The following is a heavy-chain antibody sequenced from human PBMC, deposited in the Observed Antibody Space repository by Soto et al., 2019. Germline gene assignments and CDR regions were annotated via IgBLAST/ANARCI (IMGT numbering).Heavy chain of an antibody. CDR1: GFTFSSYA. CDR2: ISGSGGST. D-gene: IGHD3-22*01. Sequence: PGGSLRLSCAASGFTFSSYAMSWVRQAPGKGLEWVSAISGSGGSTYYADSVKGRFTISRDNSKNTLYLQMNSLRAEDTAVYYCAKGLNSGGYYDSSGYYYPFFYWGQGTLVTVSS. V-gene: IGHV3-23*01. CDR3: AKGLNSGGYYDSSGYYYPFFY. J-gene: IGHJ4*02.